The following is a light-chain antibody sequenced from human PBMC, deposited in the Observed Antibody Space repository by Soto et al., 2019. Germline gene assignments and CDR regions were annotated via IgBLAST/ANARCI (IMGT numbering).Light chain of an antibody. CDR2: DVT. Sequence: QSALTQPASVSGSPGQSIAISCTGSSSDIGAYNYVSWYQHHPGKAPKLIIYDVTSRPSGVSSRFSGAKSGNAATLTISRVEAGDEADYYCQVWDSSSDHVVFGGGTKLTVL. J-gene: IGLJ2*01. CDR3: QVWDSSSDHVV. V-gene: IGLV2-14*01. CDR1: SSDIGAYNY.